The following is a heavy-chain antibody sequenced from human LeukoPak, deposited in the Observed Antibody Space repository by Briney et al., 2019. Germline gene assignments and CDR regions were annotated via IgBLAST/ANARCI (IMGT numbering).Heavy chain of an antibody. D-gene: IGHD5-12*01. V-gene: IGHV3-48*03. CDR3: ARDTGGYFGN. CDR1: GFTFSSYE. CDR2: IRSGGDTK. Sequence: QPGGSLRLSRAASGFTFSSYEMNWLRQAPGKGLEWVSYIRSGGDTKYYADTVKCRSTNSRDNGENSLFLQMNSLRAEDTAVYYCARDTGGYFGNWGQGTLVTVSS. J-gene: IGHJ4*02.